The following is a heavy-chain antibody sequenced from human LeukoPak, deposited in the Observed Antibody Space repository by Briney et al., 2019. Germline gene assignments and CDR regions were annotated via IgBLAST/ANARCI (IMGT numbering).Heavy chain of an antibody. V-gene: IGHV3-23*01. D-gene: IGHD3-10*01. CDR2: ISGSGGST. CDR1: GFTFSNYA. Sequence: GGSLRLSCAASGFTFSNYAMSWVRQAPGKGLEWVSAISGSGGSTYYADSVKGRFTISRDNSKNTLYLQMNSLRAEDTAVYYCAKLGNTMVRGVIIFDYWGQGTLVTVSS. CDR3: AKLGNTMVRGVIIFDY. J-gene: IGHJ4*02.